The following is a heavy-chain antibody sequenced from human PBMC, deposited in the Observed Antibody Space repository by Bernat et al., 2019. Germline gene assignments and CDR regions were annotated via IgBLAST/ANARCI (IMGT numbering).Heavy chain of an antibody. Sequence: QVQLVESGGGVVQPGRSLRLSCAASGFTFSSYAMHWVRQAPGKGLEWVAVISYDGSNKYYADSVKGRFTISRDNSKNTLYLQMNSLRAEDTAVYYCARDPPREYYDCWSGYYPFDYWGQGTLVTVSS. CDR1: GFTFSSYA. J-gene: IGHJ4*02. CDR2: ISYDGSNK. CDR3: ARDPPREYYDCWSGYYPFDY. D-gene: IGHD3-3*01. V-gene: IGHV3-30-3*01.